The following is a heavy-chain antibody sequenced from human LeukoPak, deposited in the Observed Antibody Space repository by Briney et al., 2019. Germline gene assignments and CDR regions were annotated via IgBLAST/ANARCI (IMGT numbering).Heavy chain of an antibody. CDR2: INHSGST. CDR3: ARESRNWNSYYYYYMDV. V-gene: IGHV4-34*01. J-gene: IGHJ6*03. Sequence: SETLSLTCAVYGGSFSGYYWSWLRQPPGKGPEWIGEINHSGSTNYNPSLKSRVTISVDTSKNQFSLKLSSVTAADTAVYYCARESRNWNSYYYYYMDVWGKGTTVTVSS. D-gene: IGHD1-7*01. CDR1: GGSFSGYY.